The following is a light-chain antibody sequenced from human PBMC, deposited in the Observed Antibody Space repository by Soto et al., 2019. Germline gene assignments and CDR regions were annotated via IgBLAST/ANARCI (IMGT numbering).Light chain of an antibody. CDR1: SSDVGNYNY. J-gene: IGLJ2*01. Sequence: QSALTQPRSVSGSPGQSVTISCTGTSSDVGNYNYVSWYQQHPGKAPKLMIYGVTERPSGVPDRFSGSKSGNTASLTISGLHTEDEADYYCCSYAGTYTLIFGGGTKVTVL. CDR3: CSYAGTYTLI. V-gene: IGLV2-11*01. CDR2: GVT.